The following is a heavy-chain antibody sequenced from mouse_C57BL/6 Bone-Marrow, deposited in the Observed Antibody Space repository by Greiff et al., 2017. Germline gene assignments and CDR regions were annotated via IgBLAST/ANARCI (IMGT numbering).Heavy chain of an antibody. CDR2: ISSGSSTI. CDR1: GFTFSDYG. J-gene: IGHJ2*01. Sequence: EVKLMESGGGLVKPGGSLKLSCAASGFTFSDYGMHWVRQAPEKGLEWVAYISSGSSTIYYADTVKGRFTISRDNAKNTLFLQMTSLRSEDTAMYYCARMNYGGDFDYGGQGTTLTVSS. CDR3: ARMNYGGDFDY. V-gene: IGHV5-17*01. D-gene: IGHD1-2*01.